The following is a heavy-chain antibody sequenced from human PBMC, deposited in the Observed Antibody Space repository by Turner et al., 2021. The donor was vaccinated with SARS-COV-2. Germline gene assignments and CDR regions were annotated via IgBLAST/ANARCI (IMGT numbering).Heavy chain of an antibody. V-gene: IGHV3-30*18. CDR3: ANAPYYDSSGYTFDY. D-gene: IGHD3-22*01. CDR2: ISYDGSNK. Sequence: QVQLVESGGGVVQPGRSLRLSCAAYGFTFSSYGMHWVRQAPGKGLEWVAVISYDGSNKYYADSVKGRFTISRDNSKNTLYLQMNSLRAEDTAVYYCANAPYYDSSGYTFDYWGQGTLVTVSS. J-gene: IGHJ4*02. CDR1: GFTFSSYG.